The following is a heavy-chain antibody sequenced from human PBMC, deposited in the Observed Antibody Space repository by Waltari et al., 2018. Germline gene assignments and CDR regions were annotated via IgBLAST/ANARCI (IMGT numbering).Heavy chain of an antibody. CDR2: IIPIFGTA. D-gene: IGHD3-16*02. V-gene: IGHV1-69*13. CDR3: AREGSGGYYDYIWGSYRLGNYGMDV. J-gene: IGHJ6*02. CDR1: GGTFSSYA. Sequence: QVQLVQSGAEVKKPGSSVKVSCKASGGTFSSYAISWVRQAPGQGLEWMGGIIPIFGTANYAQKFQGRVTITADESTSTAYRGLSSLRSEDTAVYYCAREGSGGYYDYIWGSYRLGNYGMDVWGQGTTVTVSS.